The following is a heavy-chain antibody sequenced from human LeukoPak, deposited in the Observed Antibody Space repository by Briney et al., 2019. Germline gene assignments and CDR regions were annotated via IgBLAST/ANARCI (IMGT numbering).Heavy chain of an antibody. J-gene: IGHJ3*02. V-gene: IGHV1-69*04. CDR1: GGTFSSYA. D-gene: IGHD3-10*01. Sequence: ASVKVSCKASGGTFSSYAISWVRQAPGQGLEWMGRIIPILGLANYAQKFQGRVTITAGKSTSTAYMELSSLRSEDTAVYYCASLGSGSYSVGAFDIWGQGTMVTVSS. CDR3: ASLGSGSYSVGAFDI. CDR2: IIPILGLA.